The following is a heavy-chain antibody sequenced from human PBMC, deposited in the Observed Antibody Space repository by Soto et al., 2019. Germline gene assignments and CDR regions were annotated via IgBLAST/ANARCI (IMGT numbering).Heavy chain of an antibody. CDR3: ARDKFIPEPSREYLLLPFDY. CDR2: INAGNGNT. J-gene: IGHJ4*02. Sequence: ASVNVSCKASGYTFTSYAMHWVRQAPGQRLEWMGWINAGNGNTKYSQKFQGRVTITRDTSASTAYMELSGLRSEDTAVYYCARDKFIPEPSREYLLLPFDYWGQGTLVTVSS. D-gene: IGHD2-2*01. CDR1: GYTFTSYA. V-gene: IGHV1-3*01.